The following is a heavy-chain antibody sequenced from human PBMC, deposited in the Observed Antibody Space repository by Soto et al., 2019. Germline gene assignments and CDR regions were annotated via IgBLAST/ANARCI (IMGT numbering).Heavy chain of an antibody. CDR3: AKEGMIELTSTYFYGMDV. CDR2: ISASGDAT. D-gene: IGHD3-22*01. CDR1: GFIFSSYA. J-gene: IGHJ6*02. Sequence: EVQLLESGGGLVQPGGSLRLSCVASGFIFSSYATTWLRQAPGTGLEWVSTISASGDATYYADSVKGRFTISRDNSKSTLFLHMNSRRPEDTALDYWAKEGMIELTSTYFYGMDVWGHGTSGTVSS. V-gene: IGHV3-23*01.